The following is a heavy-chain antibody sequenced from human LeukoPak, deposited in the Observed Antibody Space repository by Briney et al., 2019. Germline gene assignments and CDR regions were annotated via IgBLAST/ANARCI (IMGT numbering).Heavy chain of an antibody. J-gene: IGHJ4*02. V-gene: IGHV1-69*04. D-gene: IGHD2-15*01. CDR2: IIPILGIA. CDR3: AGYCSGGSCYTGTYFADY. Sequence: SVKVSCKASGGTFSSYAISWVRQAPGQGLEWMGRIIPILGIANYAQKFQGRVTITADKSTSTAYMELSSLRSEDTAVYYCAGYCSGGSCYTGTYFADYWGQGTLVTVSS. CDR1: GGTFSSYA.